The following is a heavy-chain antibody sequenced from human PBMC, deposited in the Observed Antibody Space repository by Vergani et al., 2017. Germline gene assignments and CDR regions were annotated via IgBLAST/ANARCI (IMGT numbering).Heavy chain of an antibody. CDR2: IIPIFGTA. CDR3: ARDRGITIFGAPWYFDL. V-gene: IGHV1-69*01. Sequence: QVQLVQSGAEVKKPGSSVKVSCKASGGTFSSYAISWVRQAPGQGLEWMGGIIPIFGTANYAQKFQGRVTITADESTSTAYMELSSLRSEDTAVYYCARDRGITIFGAPWYFDLWGRGTLVTVSS. CDR1: GGTFSSYA. J-gene: IGHJ2*01. D-gene: IGHD3-3*01.